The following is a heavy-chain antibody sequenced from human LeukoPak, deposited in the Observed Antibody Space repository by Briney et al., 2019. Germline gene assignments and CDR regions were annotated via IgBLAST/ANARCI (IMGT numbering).Heavy chain of an antibody. D-gene: IGHD2-21*01. Sequence: PSETLSLTCTVSGGSTSSSNYYWSWIRQSPGKGLEWIGFIYYSGNTNSNPSLKSRVTMSVDTSKNQFSLRLTSVTAADTAVYYCASGLRRDWFDPWGQGTLVTVSS. J-gene: IGHJ5*02. CDR2: IYYSGNT. CDR3: ASGLRRDWFDP. CDR1: GGSTSSSNYY. V-gene: IGHV4-61*01.